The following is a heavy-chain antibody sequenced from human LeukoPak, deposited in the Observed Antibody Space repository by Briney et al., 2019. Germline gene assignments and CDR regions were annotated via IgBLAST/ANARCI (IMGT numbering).Heavy chain of an antibody. CDR2: INPNSGGT. Sequence: ASVKVSCTASGYTFTGYYMHWVRQAPGQGLEWMGRINPNSGGTNYAQKFQGRVTMTRDTSISTAYMELSRLRSDDTAVYYCARSIVVVTAGCFDYWGQGTLVTVSS. J-gene: IGHJ4*02. V-gene: IGHV1-2*06. CDR3: ARSIVVVTAGCFDY. D-gene: IGHD2-21*02. CDR1: GYTFTGYY.